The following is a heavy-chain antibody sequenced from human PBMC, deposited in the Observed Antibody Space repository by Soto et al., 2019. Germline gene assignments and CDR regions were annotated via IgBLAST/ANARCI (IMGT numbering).Heavy chain of an antibody. Sequence: ASVKVSCKASGGTFSSYAISWVRQAPGQGLEWVGGIIPIFGTANYAQKFQGRVTITADESTSTAYMELSSLRSEDTAVYYCARDGPIHYYDSSGYTYNWFDPWGQGTLVTVSS. J-gene: IGHJ5*02. CDR2: IIPIFGTA. CDR1: GGTFSSYA. V-gene: IGHV1-69*13. CDR3: ARDGPIHYYDSSGYTYNWFDP. D-gene: IGHD3-22*01.